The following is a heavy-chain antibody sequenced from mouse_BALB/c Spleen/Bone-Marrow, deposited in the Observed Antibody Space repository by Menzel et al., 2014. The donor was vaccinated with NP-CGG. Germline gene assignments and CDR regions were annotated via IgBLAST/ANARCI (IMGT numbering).Heavy chain of an antibody. CDR2: ISGDGRYT. Sequence: EVKLVESGGGLVKSGGSLKLSCAASGFSFSNYGMSWVRQTPEKRLEWVATISGDGRYTFYSDSVKGRFTISGDNAKNNLYLQLSSLRSEDTALYYCARHAYYDQTEVSFVYWGQGTLVTVSA. D-gene: IGHD2-4*01. V-gene: IGHV5-9-2*01. CDR1: GFSFSNYG. J-gene: IGHJ3*01. CDR3: ARHAYYDQTEVSFVY.